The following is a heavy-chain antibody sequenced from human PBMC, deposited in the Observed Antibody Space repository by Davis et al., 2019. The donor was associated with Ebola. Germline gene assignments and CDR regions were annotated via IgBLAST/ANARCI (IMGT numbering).Heavy chain of an antibody. CDR2: IKQDGSEK. D-gene: IGHD3-22*01. J-gene: IGHJ4*02. CDR3: ASEDSSGYYPWAY. CDR1: GFTFSSYW. Sequence: GGSLRLSCAASGFTFSSYWMSWVRQAPGEGLEWVANIKQDGSEKYYVDSVKGRFTISRDNAKNSLYLQMNSLRAEDTAVYYCASEDSSGYYPWAYWGQGTLVTVSS. V-gene: IGHV3-7*03.